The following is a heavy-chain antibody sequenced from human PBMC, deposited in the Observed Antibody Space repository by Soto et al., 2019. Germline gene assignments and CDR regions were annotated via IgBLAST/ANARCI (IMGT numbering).Heavy chain of an antibody. CDR2: IYYSGST. V-gene: IGHV4-59*07. Sequence: QVQLQESGPGLVKPSDTLSLMCTVSGASISSSYWSWIRQPPGEGLEWIGYIYYSGSTNSNPSLKSRVTISVDTSKNQFSLRLSSVTAADTAVYYCARVAGIYPNGFFDLWCRGTLVTVSS. CDR3: ARVAGIYPNGFFDL. J-gene: IGHJ2*01. CDR1: GASISSSY. D-gene: IGHD6-19*01.